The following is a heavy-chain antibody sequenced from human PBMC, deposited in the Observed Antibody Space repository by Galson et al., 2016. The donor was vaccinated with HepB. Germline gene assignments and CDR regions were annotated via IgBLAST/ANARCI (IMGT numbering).Heavy chain of an antibody. CDR1: GFTFSNYA. J-gene: IGHJ4*02. CDR3: AKDSPYSSGWSTY. CDR2: INIGGDST. D-gene: IGHD6-19*01. V-gene: IGHV3-23*01. Sequence: SLRLSCAASGFTFSNYAMSWVRQAPGKGLAWVSSINIGGDSTYYADSVKGRFTISRDNSKNTVYLQMNSLRAEDTALYYCAKDSPYSSGWSTYWGQGTLVTVSS.